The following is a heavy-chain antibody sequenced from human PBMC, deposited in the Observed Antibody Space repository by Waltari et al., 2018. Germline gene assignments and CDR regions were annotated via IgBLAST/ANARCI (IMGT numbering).Heavy chain of an antibody. Sequence: EVQLVESGGGLVQPGRSLRLSCAASGFTFDDYAMHWVRQAPGKGLEWVSGISWNSGSIGYADSVKGRFTISRDNAKNSLYLQMNSLRAEDTALYYCATGRFFGGQGTLVTVSS. J-gene: IGHJ4*02. D-gene: IGHD3-10*01. CDR2: ISWNSGSI. CDR3: ATGRFF. V-gene: IGHV3-9*01. CDR1: GFTFDDYA.